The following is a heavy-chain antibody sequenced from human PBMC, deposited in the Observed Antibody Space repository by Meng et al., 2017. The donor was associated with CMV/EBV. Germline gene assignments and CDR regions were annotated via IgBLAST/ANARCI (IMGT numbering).Heavy chain of an antibody. CDR3: ASAPTYNYYDSSGYFGY. D-gene: IGHD3-22*01. CDR1: GGTFSSYA. Sequence: QVQLVQSGAEVKKPGSSVKVSCKASGGTFSSYAISWVRQAPGQGLERMGGIIPIFGTANYAQKFQGRVTITADKSTSTAYMELSSLRSEDTAVYYCASAPTYNYYDSSGYFGYWGQGTLVTVSS. V-gene: IGHV1-69*06. J-gene: IGHJ4*02. CDR2: IIPIFGTA.